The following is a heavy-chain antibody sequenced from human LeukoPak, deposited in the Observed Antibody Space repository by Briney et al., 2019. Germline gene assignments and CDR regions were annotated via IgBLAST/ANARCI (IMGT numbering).Heavy chain of an antibody. D-gene: IGHD6-13*01. Sequence: GGSLRLSCAVSGFTFSNHWMSWVRQAPGKGLEWVSAISGSGGSTYYADSVKGRFTISRDNSKNTLYLQMNSLRAEDTAIYYCATGRVAAAGTDNWFDPWGQGTLVTVSS. CDR1: GFTFSNHW. CDR2: ISGSGGST. V-gene: IGHV3-23*01. J-gene: IGHJ5*02. CDR3: ATGRVAAAGTDNWFDP.